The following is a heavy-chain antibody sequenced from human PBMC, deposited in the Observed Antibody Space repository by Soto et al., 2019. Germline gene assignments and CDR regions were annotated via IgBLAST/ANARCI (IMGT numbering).Heavy chain of an antibody. Sequence: ASETLSLTCTVSGGSISSYYWSWIRQPPGKGLEWIGYIYYSGSTNYNPSLKSRVTISVDTSKNQFSLKLSSVTAADTAVYYCARAKVREVIITDPFDYWGQGTLVTVSS. J-gene: IGHJ4*02. V-gene: IGHV4-59*01. CDR1: GGSISSYY. CDR2: IYYSGST. D-gene: IGHD3-10*01. CDR3: ARAKVREVIITDPFDY.